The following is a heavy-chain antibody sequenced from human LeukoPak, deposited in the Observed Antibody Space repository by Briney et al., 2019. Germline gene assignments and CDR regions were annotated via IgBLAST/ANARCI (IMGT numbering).Heavy chain of an antibody. V-gene: IGHV3-23*01. J-gene: IGHJ6*02. CDR1: GFTFSSYA. Sequence: GGTLRLSCAASGFTFSSYAMSWVRQAPGKGLEWVSAISGSGGSTYYADSVKGRFTISRDNSKNTLYLQMNSLRAEDTAVYYCAKDGDLAAILYYYGMDVWGQATTVTVSS. CDR3: AKDGDLAAILYYYGMDV. D-gene: IGHD2-21*02. CDR2: ISGSGGST.